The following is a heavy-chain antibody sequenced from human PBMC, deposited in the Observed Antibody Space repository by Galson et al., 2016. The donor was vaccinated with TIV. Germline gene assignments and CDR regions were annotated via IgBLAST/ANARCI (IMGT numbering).Heavy chain of an antibody. CDR3: ARDRRHCVNECFLYYNYGMDV. CDR2: ISSGGTT. D-gene: IGHD2-8*01. V-gene: IGHV3-66*02. CDR1: TFNIKDNY. J-gene: IGHJ6*02. Sequence: SLRLSCAASTFNIKDNYMTWVRQAPGKGLEWVSIISSGGTTNYADSVKGRFTIGRDESKNTLYLEMNNLRLEDTAVYYCARDRRHCVNECFLYYNYGMDVWGRGTTVTVSS.